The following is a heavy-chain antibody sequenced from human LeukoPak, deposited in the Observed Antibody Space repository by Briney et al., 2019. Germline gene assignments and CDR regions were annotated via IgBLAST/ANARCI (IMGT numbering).Heavy chain of an antibody. D-gene: IGHD6-13*01. CDR1: GYTFTDYY. V-gene: IGHV1-2*02. CDR3: ARGLGSSSWRNFDY. CDR2: INPNSGGT. Sequence: ASVKVSCKASGYTFTDYYMHWVRQAPGQGLEWMGWINPNSGGTNYTQKLQGRVTMTRDTSISTAYMELSSLRSEDTAVYYCARGLGSSSWRNFDYWGQGTLVTVSS. J-gene: IGHJ4*02.